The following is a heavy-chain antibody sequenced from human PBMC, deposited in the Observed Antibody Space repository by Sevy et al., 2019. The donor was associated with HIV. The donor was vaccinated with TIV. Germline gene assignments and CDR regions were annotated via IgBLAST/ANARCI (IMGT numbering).Heavy chain of an antibody. V-gene: IGHV1-69*13. D-gene: IGHD6-13*01. CDR2: IIPIFGTA. J-gene: IGHJ4*02. CDR1: GGTFSSYA. CDR3: ASDQQLGFDY. Sequence: ASVKVSCKASGGTFSSYAISWVRQAPGQGLEWMGGIIPIFGTANYAQKFQGRVTITADESTSTAYMELSSLRSEDMAVYYCASDQQLGFDYWGQGTLVTVSS.